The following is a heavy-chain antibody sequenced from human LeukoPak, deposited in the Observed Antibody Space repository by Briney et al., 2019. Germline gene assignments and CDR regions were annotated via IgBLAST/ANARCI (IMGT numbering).Heavy chain of an antibody. CDR2: IYPGDSDT. CDR1: GYSFTSYW. CDR3: ARSRLRYCSSTSCYENDY. V-gene: IGHV5-51*01. D-gene: IGHD2-2*01. J-gene: IGHJ4*02. Sequence: GESLQISCKGSGYSFTSYWIGWVRQMSGKGLEWMGIIYPGDSDTRYSPSFQGQVTISADKSISTAYLQWSSLKASDTAMYYCARSRLRYCSSTSCYENDYWGQGTLVTVSS.